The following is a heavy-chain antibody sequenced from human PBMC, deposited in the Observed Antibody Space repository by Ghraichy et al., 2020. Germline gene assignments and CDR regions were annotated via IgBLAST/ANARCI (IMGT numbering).Heavy chain of an antibody. J-gene: IGHJ4*02. Sequence: GGSLRLSCAASGFTFSSSSMNWVRQAPGEGLEWVSSVSGTSSYIYYADSVKGRFTISRDNAKNSLYLQMTSLRVEDTAVYFCASGRATDYYFDYWGQGTLVTVSS. CDR3: ASGRATDYYFDY. CDR2: VSGTSSYI. V-gene: IGHV3-21*01. CDR1: GFTFSSSS. D-gene: IGHD2-21*01.